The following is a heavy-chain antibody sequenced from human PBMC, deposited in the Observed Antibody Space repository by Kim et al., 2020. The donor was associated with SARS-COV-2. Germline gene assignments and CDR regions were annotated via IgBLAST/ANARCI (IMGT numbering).Heavy chain of an antibody. J-gene: IGHJ5*02. Sequence: GGSLRLSCAASGFTFSSYAMSWVRQAPGKGLEWVSAISGSGGNTYYADSVKGRFTISRDNSKNTLYLQMNSLRAEDTAVYYCAKVTYYYDSSGYNLFDPWGPGTLVTLSS. CDR1: GFTFSSYA. V-gene: IGHV3-23*01. D-gene: IGHD3-22*01. CDR3: AKVTYYYDSSGYNLFDP. CDR2: ISGSGGNT.